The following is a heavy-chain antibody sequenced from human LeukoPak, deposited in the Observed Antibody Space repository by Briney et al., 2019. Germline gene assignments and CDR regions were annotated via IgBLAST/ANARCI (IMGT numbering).Heavy chain of an antibody. V-gene: IGHV3-21*01. CDR2: ISSSSSYT. CDR3: ARDWRNKYSNSWSRGEWYFDL. J-gene: IGHJ2*01. Sequence: GGSLRLSCAASGFTFNSYSMNWVRQAPGKGLEWVSAISSSSSYTYYADSVKGRFSISRDNARNSLYLQMNSLTAEDTAVYYCARDWRNKYSNSWSRGEWYFDLWGRGTLVTVSS. CDR1: GFTFNSYS. D-gene: IGHD6-13*01.